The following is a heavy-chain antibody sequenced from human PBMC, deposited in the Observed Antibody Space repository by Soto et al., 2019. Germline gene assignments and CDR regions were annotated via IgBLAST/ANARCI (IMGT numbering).Heavy chain of an antibody. J-gene: IGHJ6*02. CDR1: GYTFTNYG. CDR2: ISGYNGNT. Sequence: QVQLVQSGAEVKKPGASVKVSCKASGYTFTNYGFSWVRQAPGQGLEWMGWISGYNGNTKYVETFQGRVTMTADTSTSTAHMELRSLRSDDTAVYYCAREGPAPYYYYGMDVWGQGTAVTVSS. V-gene: IGHV1-18*01. CDR3: AREGPAPYYYYGMDV.